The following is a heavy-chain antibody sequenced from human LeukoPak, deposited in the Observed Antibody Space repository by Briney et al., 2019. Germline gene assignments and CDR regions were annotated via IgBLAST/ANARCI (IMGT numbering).Heavy chain of an antibody. V-gene: IGHV4-34*01. D-gene: IGHD5-18*01. CDR1: GGSFSGYY. Sequence: SETLSLTCAVYGGSFSGYYWSWIRQPPGKGLEWIGEINHSGSTNYNPSLKSRVTISVDTSKNQFSLKLSSGTAADTAVYYCARATWIQLWSFDYWGQGTLVTVSS. CDR2: INHSGST. J-gene: IGHJ4*02. CDR3: ARATWIQLWSFDY.